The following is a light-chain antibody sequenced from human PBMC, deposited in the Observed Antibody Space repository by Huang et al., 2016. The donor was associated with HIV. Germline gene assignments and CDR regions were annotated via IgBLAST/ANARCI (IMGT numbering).Light chain of an antibody. J-gene: IGKJ2*01. CDR1: QDIRKY. CDR3: QQSDSLPYT. CDR2: DAS. Sequence: DIQMTQSPSSLSASVGDRVTITCQASQDIRKYLNWYQQKPGKSPNLLIYDASNLQTGVPSRFGGGGSGTDFTFTISSLQPEDIATYYCQQSDSLPYTFGQGTKLEIK. V-gene: IGKV1-33*01.